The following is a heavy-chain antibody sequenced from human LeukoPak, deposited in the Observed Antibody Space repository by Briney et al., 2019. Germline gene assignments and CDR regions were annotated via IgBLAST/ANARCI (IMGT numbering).Heavy chain of an antibody. CDR2: ISHIGFT. D-gene: IGHD2-15*01. CDR1: GYSISSGYY. CDR3: ARNTSSVVVVPATRGKGNWFDP. V-gene: IGHV4-38-2*01. Sequence: PSETLSLTCGVSGYSISSGYYWGWIRQPPGKGLECIGSISHIGFTYYNPSLKSRLTISLDTSKNQFSLKLSPVTAADTAVYYCARNTSSVVVVPATRGKGNWFDPWGQGTLVTVSS. J-gene: IGHJ5*02.